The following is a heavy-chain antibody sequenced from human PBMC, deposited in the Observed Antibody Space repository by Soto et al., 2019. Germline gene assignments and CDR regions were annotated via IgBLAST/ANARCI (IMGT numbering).Heavy chain of an antibody. V-gene: IGHV4-59*13. Sequence: SETLSLTCTVSGGSISSYYWSWIRQPPGKGLEWIGYIYYSGSTNYNPSLKSRVTISVDTSKNQFSLKLSSVTAADTAVYSWARDLNCSGGSCYSVGWFDPWGQGTLVTVSS. CDR3: ARDLNCSGGSCYSVGWFDP. D-gene: IGHD2-15*01. CDR2: IYYSGST. CDR1: GGSISSYY. J-gene: IGHJ5*02.